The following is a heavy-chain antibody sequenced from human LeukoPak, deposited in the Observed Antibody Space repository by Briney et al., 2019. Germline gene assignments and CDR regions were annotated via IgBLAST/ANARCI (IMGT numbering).Heavy chain of an antibody. Sequence: SETLSLTCAVYGGSFSGYYWSWIRQPPGKGLEWIGEINHSRSTNYNPSLKSRVTISVDTSKNQFSLKLSSVTAADTAVYYCARANGETTMIDAFDIWGQGTMVTVSS. CDR3: ARANGETTMIDAFDI. CDR2: INHSRST. D-gene: IGHD3-22*01. V-gene: IGHV4-34*01. CDR1: GGSFSGYY. J-gene: IGHJ3*02.